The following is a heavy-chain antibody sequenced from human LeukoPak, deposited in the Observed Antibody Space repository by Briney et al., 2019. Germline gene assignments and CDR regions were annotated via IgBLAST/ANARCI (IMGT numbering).Heavy chain of an antibody. Sequence: GGSLRLSCAASGFTFSSYGMHWVRQAPGKGLEWVAVIWYDGSNKYYADSVKGRFTVSRDNSENTLYLQMNSLRAEDTAVYYCANIAARGGSDYWGQGTLVTVSS. V-gene: IGHV3-33*06. CDR1: GFTFSSYG. CDR2: IWYDGSNK. J-gene: IGHJ4*02. D-gene: IGHD6-6*01. CDR3: ANIAARGGSDY.